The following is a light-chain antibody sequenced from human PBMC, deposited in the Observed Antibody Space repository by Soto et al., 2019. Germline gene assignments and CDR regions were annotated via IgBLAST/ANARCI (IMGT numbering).Light chain of an antibody. V-gene: IGKV4-1*01. CDR3: QSQLT. J-gene: IGKJ4*01. CDR2: WAS. CDR1: QSVLYSSNNKNY. Sequence: DIVMTQSPASLAVSLGERATINCKSSQSVLYSSNNKNYLAWYQQKPGQPPKLLIYWASTRESGVPDRFSGSGSGTDFTLTISSLQAEDVAVYYCQSQLTFGGGTKVEIK.